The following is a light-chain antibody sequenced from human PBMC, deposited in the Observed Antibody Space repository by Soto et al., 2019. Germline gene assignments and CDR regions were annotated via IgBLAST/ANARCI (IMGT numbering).Light chain of an antibody. Sequence: IVLTQSPSTLSLSVGERAALSCRASETVDSFLAWYQQKPGQAPSLLMYDASTMATGIPARFSGSRCGTDFIIPISSMEPAEDAAYYCRQRKNWHPLSFGGGTRMEIK. V-gene: IGKV3-11*01. CDR1: ETVDSF. J-gene: IGKJ4*01. CDR2: DAS. CDR3: RQRKNWHPLS.